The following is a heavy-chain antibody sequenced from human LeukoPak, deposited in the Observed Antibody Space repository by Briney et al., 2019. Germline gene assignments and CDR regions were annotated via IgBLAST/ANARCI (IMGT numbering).Heavy chain of an antibody. D-gene: IGHD3-22*01. CDR3: ARDPTMIVVVNDAFDI. CDR2: MNPNSGNT. J-gene: IGHJ3*02. Sequence: ASVKVSCKASGYTFTSYDINWVRQATGQGLEWMGWMNPNSGNTGYAQKFQGRVTMTRDTSISTAYMELSRLRSDDTAVYYCARDPTMIVVVNDAFDIWGQGTMVTVSS. CDR1: GYTFTSYD. V-gene: IGHV1-8*01.